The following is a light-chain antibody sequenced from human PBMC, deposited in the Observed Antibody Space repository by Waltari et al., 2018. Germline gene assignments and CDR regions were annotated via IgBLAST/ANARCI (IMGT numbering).Light chain of an antibody. V-gene: IGLV1-44*01. Sequence: QSVLTQPPSASGTPGQRVSISCSGSSSNIGSNSVNWYQQLPGTAPKLLIYTNEPRPSGVRDRFAGSKSGTSASLAISGLQSEDEAEYHCAVWDDSLNGPLFGGGTKLTVL. CDR3: AVWDDSLNGPL. CDR1: SSNIGSNS. CDR2: TNE. J-gene: IGLJ2*01.